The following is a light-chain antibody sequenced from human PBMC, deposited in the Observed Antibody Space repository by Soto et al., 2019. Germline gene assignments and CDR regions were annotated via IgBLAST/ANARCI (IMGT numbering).Light chain of an antibody. CDR1: SSDVGGYNS. CDR3: SSYAGSGNWV. J-gene: IGLJ3*02. V-gene: IGLV2-8*01. Sequence: QSALTQPPSASGSPGQSVTISCTGASSDVGGYNSVSWYQQHPGKAPKLIISEVNSGVPDRFSGSKSGNTASLTVSGLQAEDEADYYCSSYAGSGNWVFGGGTKLT. CDR2: EV.